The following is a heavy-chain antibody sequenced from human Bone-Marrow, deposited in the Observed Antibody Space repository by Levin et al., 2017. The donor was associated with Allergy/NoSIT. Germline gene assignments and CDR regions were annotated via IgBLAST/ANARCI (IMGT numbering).Heavy chain of an antibody. Sequence: GGSLRLSCAASGFDFNRYSMNWIRQAPGKGLEWISHISSTSSFIQYVDSVRGRFTVSRDNAKNSLYLQMNSLRDEDTAIYYCARDPDNFWGQGTQVTVSS. CDR1: GFDFNRYS. CDR2: ISSTSSFI. D-gene: IGHD3-9*01. J-gene: IGHJ4*02. CDR3: ARDPDNF. V-gene: IGHV3-48*02.